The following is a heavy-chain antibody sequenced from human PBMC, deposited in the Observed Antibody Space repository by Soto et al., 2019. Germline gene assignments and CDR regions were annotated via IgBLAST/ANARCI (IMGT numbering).Heavy chain of an antibody. D-gene: IGHD3-10*01. V-gene: IGHV3-30-3*01. CDR1: GFTFSSYA. J-gene: IGHJ4*02. CDR2: ISYDGSNK. Sequence: GGSLRLSCAASGFTFSSYAMHWVRQAPGKGLEWVAVISYDGSNKYYVDSVKGRFTISRDNSKNTLYLQMNSLRAEDTAVYYCARDRVLWFGELSPPSYFDYWGQGTLVTVSS. CDR3: ARDRVLWFGELSPPSYFDY.